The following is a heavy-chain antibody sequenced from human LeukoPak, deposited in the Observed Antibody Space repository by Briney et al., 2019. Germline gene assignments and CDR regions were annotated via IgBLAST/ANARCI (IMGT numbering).Heavy chain of an antibody. CDR2: ICGSGGST. D-gene: IGHD1-26*01. Sequence: GGSPRLSCAASGFSFSDYSMNWVRQAPGKGLEWVSAICGSGGSTYYADSVKGRFTISRDNSKNTLYLQMNSLRAEDTAVYYCAKLQVGATSVFDYWGQGTLVTVSS. CDR3: AKLQVGATSVFDY. V-gene: IGHV3-23*01. J-gene: IGHJ4*02. CDR1: GFSFSDYS.